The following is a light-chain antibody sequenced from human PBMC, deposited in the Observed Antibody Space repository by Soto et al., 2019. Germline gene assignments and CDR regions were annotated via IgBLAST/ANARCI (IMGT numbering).Light chain of an antibody. CDR2: EVS. V-gene: IGLV2-8*01. J-gene: IGLJ1*01. CDR1: SSDVGGYNY. CDR3: SSYAGSNNFGV. Sequence: QSVLTQPPSASGSPGQSVTISCTGTSSDVGGYNYVSWYQQHPGKAPKLMIYEVSKRPSGVPGRFSGSKSGNKASLTVSGLQAEDEADHYCSSYAGSNNFGVFGTGTKVTVL.